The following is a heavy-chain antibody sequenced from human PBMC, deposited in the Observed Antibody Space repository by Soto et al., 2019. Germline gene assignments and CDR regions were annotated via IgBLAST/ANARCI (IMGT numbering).Heavy chain of an antibody. Sequence: GGSLRLSCAASGFTVSSNYMSWVRQAPGKGLEWVSVIYSGGSTYYADSVKGRFTISRHNSKNTLYLQMNSLRAEDTAVYYCNRHLGDILTGYHPYYYYGMDVWGQGTTVTVSS. CDR3: NRHLGDILTGYHPYYYYGMDV. V-gene: IGHV3-53*04. J-gene: IGHJ6*02. D-gene: IGHD3-9*01. CDR2: IYSGGST. CDR1: GFTVSSNY.